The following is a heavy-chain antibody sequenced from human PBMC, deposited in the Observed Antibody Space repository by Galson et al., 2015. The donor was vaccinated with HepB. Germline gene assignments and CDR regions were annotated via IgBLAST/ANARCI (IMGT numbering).Heavy chain of an antibody. J-gene: IGHJ4*02. D-gene: IGHD1-7*01. V-gene: IGHV1-69*13. CDR1: GGTFSSYA. Sequence: SVKVSCKASGGTFSSYAISWVRQAPGQGLEWMGGIIPIFGTANYAQKFQGRVTITADESTSTAYMELSSLRSEDTAVYYCATHNWNYGRYFDYWGQGTLVTVSS. CDR2: IIPIFGTA. CDR3: ATHNWNYGRYFDY.